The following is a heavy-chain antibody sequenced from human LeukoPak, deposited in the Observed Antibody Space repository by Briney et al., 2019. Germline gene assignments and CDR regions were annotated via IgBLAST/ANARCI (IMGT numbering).Heavy chain of an antibody. Sequence: GASVKVSCKASGYTFTGYYMHWVRQAPGQRLEWMGWINPNSGGTNYAQKFQGRVTMTRDTSISTAYMELSRLRSDDTAVYYCARDSLPAANYGMDVWGQGTTGTVSS. CDR3: ARDSLPAANYGMDV. J-gene: IGHJ6*02. V-gene: IGHV1-2*02. CDR1: GYTFTGYY. D-gene: IGHD2-2*01. CDR2: INPNSGGT.